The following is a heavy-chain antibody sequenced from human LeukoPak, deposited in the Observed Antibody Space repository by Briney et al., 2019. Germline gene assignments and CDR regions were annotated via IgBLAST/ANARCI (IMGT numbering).Heavy chain of an antibody. CDR1: GFTFSSYE. Sequence: GGSLRLSCVVPGFTFSSYEMNWVRQAPGKGLEWVSYISSSGTTIYYADSVKGRFTISRDNAKNSLFLQMSSLTAEDTAVYYCARMRPELDYWGQGTLVTVSS. CDR2: ISSSGTTI. V-gene: IGHV3-48*03. CDR3: ARMRPELDY. D-gene: IGHD6-6*01. J-gene: IGHJ4*02.